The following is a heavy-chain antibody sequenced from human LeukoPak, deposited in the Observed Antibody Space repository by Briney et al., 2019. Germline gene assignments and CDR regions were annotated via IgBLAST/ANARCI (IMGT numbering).Heavy chain of an antibody. CDR1: GYTFTSYY. V-gene: IGHV1-46*01. CDR2: INPSGGST. CDR3: ARDLGQQWLVPEYYYYGMDV. D-gene: IGHD6-19*01. Sequence: ASVKVSCKASGYTFTSYYMHWVRQAPGQGPEWMGIINPSGGSTSYAQKFQGRATMTRDTSTSTVYMELSSLRSEDTAVYYCARDLGQQWLVPEYYYYGMDVWGKGTTVTVSS. J-gene: IGHJ6*04.